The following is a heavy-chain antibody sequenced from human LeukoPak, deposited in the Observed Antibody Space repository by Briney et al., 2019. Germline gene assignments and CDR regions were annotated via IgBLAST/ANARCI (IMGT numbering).Heavy chain of an antibody. CDR2: ISGSGGST. V-gene: IGHV3-23*01. CDR1: GFTFSTYG. CDR3: AKDVYSYGYWAFDY. Sequence: GGSLRLSCSASGFTFSTYGMNWVRQAPGKGLEWVSAISGSGGSTYYADSVKGRFTISRDNSKNSLYLQMNSLRTEDTALYYCAKDVYSYGYWAFDYWGQGTLVTVSS. J-gene: IGHJ4*02. D-gene: IGHD5-18*01.